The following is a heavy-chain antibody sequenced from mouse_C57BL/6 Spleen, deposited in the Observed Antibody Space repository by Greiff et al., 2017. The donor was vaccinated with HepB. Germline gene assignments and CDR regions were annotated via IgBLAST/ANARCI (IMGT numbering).Heavy chain of an antibody. Sequence: VQLQQSGAELARPGASVKMSCKASGYTFTSYTMHWVKQRPGKGLEWIGYINPSSGYTKYNQKFKDKATLTADKSSSTAYMQMSSLTSEDSAVYYCARPSYGSSPDAMDYWGQGTSVTVSA. CDR2: INPSSGYT. CDR1: GYTFTSYT. CDR3: ARPSYGSSPDAMDY. D-gene: IGHD1-1*01. J-gene: IGHJ4*01. V-gene: IGHV1-4*01.